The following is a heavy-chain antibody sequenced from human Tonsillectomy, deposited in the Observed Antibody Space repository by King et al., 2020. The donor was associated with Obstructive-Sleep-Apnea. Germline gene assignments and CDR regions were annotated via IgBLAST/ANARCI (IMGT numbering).Heavy chain of an antibody. V-gene: IGHV2-70*04. CDR2: IDWDDDK. CDR3: ARIPTYDYVWGSYRYKTQRAFDY. CDR1: GFSLSTSGMR. J-gene: IGHJ4*02. D-gene: IGHD3-16*02. Sequence: TLKESGPALVKPTQTLTLTCTFSGFSLSTSGMRVRWIRQPPGKALEWLARIDWDDDKYCSTSLKTRLTISKATSKNQVVLTMTNMDPVDTATYYCARIPTYDYVWGSYRYKTQRAFDYWGQGTLVTVSS.